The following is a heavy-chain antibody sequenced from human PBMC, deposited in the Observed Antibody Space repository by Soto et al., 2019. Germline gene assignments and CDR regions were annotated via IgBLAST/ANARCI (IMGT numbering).Heavy chain of an antibody. CDR3: ALTRQADHTKWFDP. Sequence: SGPTLVNPTHTLTLTCTFSGFSLTTIGMYVSWIRQPPGKALEWLALIGWGDDKFYSTSLKTRLTISKDTFKNQVVLTMTNMEPVDKAKYYCALTRQADHTKWFDPWGQGTLVTVSS. J-gene: IGHJ5*02. CDR1: GFSLTTIGMY. V-gene: IGHV2-70*12. CDR2: IGWGDDK.